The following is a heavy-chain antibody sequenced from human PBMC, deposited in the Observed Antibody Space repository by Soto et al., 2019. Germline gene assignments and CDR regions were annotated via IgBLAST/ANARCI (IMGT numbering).Heavy chain of an antibody. CDR1: GYSFTSYW. D-gene: IGHD6-13*01. J-gene: IGHJ6*02. Sequence: GESLKISCKGSGYSFTSYWIGWLRQMPGKGLEFIGVIYPGDSDTRYSPSFQGQVTISADKSISTAYLQWSSLKASDTAIYYCARTAAAGKYYYGVDVWGQGTTVTVSS. V-gene: IGHV5-51*01. CDR2: IYPGDSDT. CDR3: ARTAAAGKYYYGVDV.